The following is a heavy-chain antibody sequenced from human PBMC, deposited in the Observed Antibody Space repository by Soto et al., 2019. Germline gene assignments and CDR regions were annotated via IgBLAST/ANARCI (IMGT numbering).Heavy chain of an antibody. V-gene: IGHV4-61*01. CDR3: VRELGLTARPEDKYYYYALDV. J-gene: IGHJ6*02. Sequence: PSETLSLTCEVSGVSVSNRTHYWTWIRQPPGKGLEWIGFLYYGGTNYNPSLKSRLTIALDTSKNQISLNLSSVTAADTAVYYCVRELGLTARPEDKYYYYALDVCGQGTTVTVSS. CDR2: LYYGGT. CDR1: GVSVSNRTHY. D-gene: IGHD2-15*01.